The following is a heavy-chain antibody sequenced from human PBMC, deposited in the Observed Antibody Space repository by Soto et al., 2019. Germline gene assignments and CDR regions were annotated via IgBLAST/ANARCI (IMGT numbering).Heavy chain of an antibody. CDR2: MNPNSGNT. V-gene: IGHV1-8*01. CDR1: GYTFTSYD. Sequence: QVQLVQSGAEVKKPGASVKVSCKASGYTFTSYDINWVRQATGQGLEWMGWMNPNSGNTGYAQKFQGRVTMTRNTSISTDYMEMSSLRYEDTAVYYCARERTGTTSMDVWGQGTTVTVSS. CDR3: ARERTGTTSMDV. J-gene: IGHJ6*02. D-gene: IGHD1-1*01.